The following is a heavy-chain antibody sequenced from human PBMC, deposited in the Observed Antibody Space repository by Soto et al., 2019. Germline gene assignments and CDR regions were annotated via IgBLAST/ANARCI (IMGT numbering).Heavy chain of an antibody. CDR2: IYYSGST. J-gene: IGHJ4*02. Sequence: QVQLQESGPGLVKPSETLSLTCTVSGGSINSYYWSWIRQPPGKGLEWIGYIYYSGSTNYNPSLKSRVTISVDTSKNQFSRKLRSVTGADTAVYYCARRYGGNFDYWGQGTLVTVSS. V-gene: IGHV4-59*01. CDR1: GGSINSYY. CDR3: ARRYGGNFDY. D-gene: IGHD1-26*01.